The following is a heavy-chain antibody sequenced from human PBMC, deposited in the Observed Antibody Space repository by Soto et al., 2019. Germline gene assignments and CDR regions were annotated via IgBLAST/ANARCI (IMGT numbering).Heavy chain of an antibody. D-gene: IGHD2-2*01. V-gene: IGHV4-59*01. CDR2: IYYSGST. Sequence: PSETLLTCTVPGGSISSYYWSWIRQPPGKGLEWIGYIYYSGSTNYNPSLKSRVTISVDTSKNQFSLKLSSVTAADTAVYYCARDSGTRYCSSTSCYYYYYYGMDVWGQGTTVTVSS. CDR3: ARDSGTRYCSSTSCYYYYYYGMDV. J-gene: IGHJ6*02. CDR1: GGSISSYY.